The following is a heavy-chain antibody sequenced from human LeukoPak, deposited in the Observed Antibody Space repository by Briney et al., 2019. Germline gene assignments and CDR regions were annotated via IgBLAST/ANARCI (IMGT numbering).Heavy chain of an antibody. J-gene: IGHJ6*02. CDR2: IIPIFGTA. CDR1: GGTFSSYA. CDR3: ARGEGYYGSGSTPTYGMDV. Sequence: SVNVSCKASGGTFSSYAISGVRPAPGQGLEWMGGIIPIFGTANYAQKFQGRVTITADESTSTAYMELSSLRSEDTAVYYCARGEGYYGSGSTPTYGMDVWGQGTTVTVSS. D-gene: IGHD3-10*01. V-gene: IGHV1-69*01.